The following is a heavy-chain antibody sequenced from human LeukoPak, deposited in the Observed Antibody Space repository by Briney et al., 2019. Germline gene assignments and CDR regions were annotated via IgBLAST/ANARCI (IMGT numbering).Heavy chain of an antibody. CDR1: GGTFSNDA. J-gene: IGHJ5*02. CDR3: ARDYRATAAEDWFDP. CDR2: IIPNLGMA. Sequence: SVKVSCKASGGTFSNDAISWVRQAPGQGLEWMGRIIPNLGMALYAQKLQGRVTMTTDTSTSTAYMELRSLRSDDTAVYYCARDYRATAAEDWFDPWGQGTLVTVSS. V-gene: IGHV1-69*04. D-gene: IGHD5-24*01.